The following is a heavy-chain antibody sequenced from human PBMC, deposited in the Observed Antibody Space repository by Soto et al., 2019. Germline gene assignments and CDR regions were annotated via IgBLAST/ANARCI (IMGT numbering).Heavy chain of an antibody. V-gene: IGHV4-59*01. D-gene: IGHD3-22*01. CDR1: GGSISSYY. CDR3: ARGSTPYDSSGYMAFDI. Sequence: SETLSLTCTVSGGSISSYYWSWIRQPPGKGLEWIGYIYYSGSTNYNPSLKSRVTISVDTSKNQFSLKLSSVTAADTAVYYCARGSTPYDSSGYMAFDIWGQGTMVTVSS. CDR2: IYYSGST. J-gene: IGHJ3*02.